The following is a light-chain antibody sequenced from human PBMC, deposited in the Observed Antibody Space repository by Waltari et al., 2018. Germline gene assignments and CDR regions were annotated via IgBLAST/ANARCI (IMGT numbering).Light chain of an antibody. CDR2: KIS. J-gene: IGKJ1*01. CDR3: MQGTYWPRT. Sequence: DVVMTQSPLSLTVTLCQPASTSSLSRQSLVHSDGNTYLNLFQQRPGQSPQRLIYKISRRDSGVPDRFSGSGSTTDFTLKFSRVEAEDVGIYYCMQGTYWPRTFGQGTKVQVK. CDR1: QSLVHSDGNTY. V-gene: IGKV2-30*02.